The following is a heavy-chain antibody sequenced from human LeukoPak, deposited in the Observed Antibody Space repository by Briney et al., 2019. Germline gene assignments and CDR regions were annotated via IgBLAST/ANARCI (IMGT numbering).Heavy chain of an antibody. CDR3: ARGATAPGIAAAGGDY. Sequence: GGSLRLSCAASGFTFSSYSMNWVRQAPGKGLEWVSYISSSSSTIYYADSVKGRFTIPRDNAKNSLYLQMNSLRAEDTAVYYCARGATAPGIAAAGGDYWGQGTLVTVSS. D-gene: IGHD6-13*01. V-gene: IGHV3-48*04. J-gene: IGHJ4*02. CDR1: GFTFSSYS. CDR2: ISSSSSTI.